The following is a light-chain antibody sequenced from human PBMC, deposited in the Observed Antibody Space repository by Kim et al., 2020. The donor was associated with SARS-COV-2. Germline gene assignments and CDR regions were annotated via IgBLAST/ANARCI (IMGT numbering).Light chain of an antibody. J-gene: IGLJ3*02. CDR2: DVT. CDR3: TSYTSSRTWV. Sequence: GHTITLSCSGTSSAVGCYNSVSWYQQYPGRAPTLMIYDVTKQPSGVSHRFSGSKSGNTASLTISGLQTGDEAHYYCTSYTSSRTWVFGGGTQLTVL. CDR1: SSAVGCYNS. V-gene: IGLV2-14*03.